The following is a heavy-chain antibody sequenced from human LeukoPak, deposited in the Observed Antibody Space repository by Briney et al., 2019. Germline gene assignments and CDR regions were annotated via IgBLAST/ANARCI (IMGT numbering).Heavy chain of an antibody. J-gene: IGHJ4*02. CDR1: GGSLSTHH. Sequence: NPSETLSLTCVVSGGSLSTHHWSWIRQSPGRGLEWIGYISDSGSTNYNPSLKSRVTISVDTSKNQFSLMLSSVTAADTAVYYCARGYDSSAYYPLNYWGQGTLVTVSS. CDR3: ARGYDSSAYYPLNY. V-gene: IGHV4-59*11. CDR2: ISDSGST. D-gene: IGHD3-22*01.